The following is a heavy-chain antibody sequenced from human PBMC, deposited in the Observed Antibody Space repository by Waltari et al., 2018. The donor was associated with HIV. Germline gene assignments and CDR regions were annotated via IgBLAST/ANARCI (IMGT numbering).Heavy chain of an antibody. CDR3: ARDSNGLDY. V-gene: IGHV6-1*02. Sequence: HVQLLQSGPGLVTSSQTPPITCALSGDSVSSDSAAGNWIRLSPSGRLEWLGRTYLRSKWFQLYAPSVRGRIRVDVDTSVNHFSLHLDSVTPDDTAVYYCARDSNGLDYWGQGTVVTVSS. CDR2: TYLRSKWFQ. CDR1: GDSVSSDSAA. J-gene: IGHJ4*02. D-gene: IGHD4-4*01.